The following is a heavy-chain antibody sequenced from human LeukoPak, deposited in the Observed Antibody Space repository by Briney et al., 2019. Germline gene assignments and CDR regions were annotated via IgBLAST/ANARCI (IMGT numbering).Heavy chain of an antibody. V-gene: IGHV4-61*01. CDR2: IYYSGST. CDR1: GGSVSSSSYF. J-gene: IGHJ4*02. Sequence: PSETLSLTCTVSGGSVSSSSYFWSWIRQPPGKGLEWIGYIYYSGSTNYNPSLKSRVTISVDTSKNQFSLKLSSVTAADTAVYYCARHARIAAAGWETRLDYWGQGTLVTVSS. CDR3: ARHARIAAAGWETRLDY. D-gene: IGHD6-13*01.